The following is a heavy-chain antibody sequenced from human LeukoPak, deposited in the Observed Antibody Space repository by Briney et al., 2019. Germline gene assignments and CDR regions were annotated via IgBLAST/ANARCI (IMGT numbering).Heavy chain of an antibody. D-gene: IGHD3-22*01. V-gene: IGHV3-21*01. CDR3: ARDGSSGYVDY. CDR1: GFTFSSYS. J-gene: IGHJ4*02. CDR2: ISSSSSYI. Sequence: PGGSLRLSCAASGFTFSSYSMNWVRQAPGKGLEWVSSISSSSSYIYHADSVKGRFTISRDNAKNSLYLQMNSLRAEDTAVYYCARDGSSGYVDYWGQGTLVTVSS.